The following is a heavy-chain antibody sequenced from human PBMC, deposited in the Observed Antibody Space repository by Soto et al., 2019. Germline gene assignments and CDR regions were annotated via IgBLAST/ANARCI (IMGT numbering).Heavy chain of an antibody. D-gene: IGHD1-1*01. J-gene: IGHJ4*02. CDR1: GFIFSSYW. V-gene: IGHV3-74*01. CDR2: INPDGSST. CDR3: ARGERATTGY. Sequence: EAQLVESGGGLVQPGGSLRLSCAASGFIFSSYWMHWVRQAPGKGLVWLSRINPDGSSTNYVDSVKGRFTISRDNAKNTLYLQMTSLRCEDTAVYYCARGERATTGYWGQGTLVTVSS.